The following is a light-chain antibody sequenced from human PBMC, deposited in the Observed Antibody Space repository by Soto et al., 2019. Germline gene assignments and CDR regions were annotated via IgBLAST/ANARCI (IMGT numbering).Light chain of an antibody. V-gene: IGLV1-40*01. J-gene: IGLJ2*01. CDR1: SSNIGAGYD. CDR2: GNS. CDR3: QSYDSSLSGVV. Sequence: QSVLTQPPSVSGAPGQRVTISCTGSSSNIGAGYDVHWYQPLPGTAPKLLIYGNSNRPSGVPDRFSGSKSGTSASLAITGLQAEDEADYYGQSYDSSLSGVVFGGGTKLTVL.